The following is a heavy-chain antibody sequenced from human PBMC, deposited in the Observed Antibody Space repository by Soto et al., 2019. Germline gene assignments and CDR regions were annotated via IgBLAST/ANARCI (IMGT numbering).Heavy chain of an antibody. Sequence: EVQLVESGGGLVKPGGSLSLSCVASGFTFTNAWMNWVRQAPGKGLEWVGRIKSKTDGGTIDYAAPVKGRFTISRGDSDNTLYLQMDSLKTEDTAVYYCTTEGNSSLFDYWGQGTLVTVSS. CDR1: GFTFTNAW. CDR2: IKSKTDGGTI. V-gene: IGHV3-15*07. CDR3: TTEGNSSLFDY. J-gene: IGHJ4*02. D-gene: IGHD6-6*01.